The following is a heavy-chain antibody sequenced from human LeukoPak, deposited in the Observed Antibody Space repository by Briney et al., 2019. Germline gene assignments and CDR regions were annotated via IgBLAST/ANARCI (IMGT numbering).Heavy chain of an antibody. V-gene: IGHV3-30-3*01. CDR3: ANGDYPSDY. D-gene: IGHD4-17*01. CDR1: GFTFSSYA. Sequence: PGRSLRLSCAASGFTFSSYAMHWVRRAPGKGLEWVAVISYDGSNKYYADSVKGRFTISRDNSKNTLYPQMNSLRAEDTAVYYCANGDYPSDYWGQGTLVTVSS. CDR2: ISYDGSNK. J-gene: IGHJ4*02.